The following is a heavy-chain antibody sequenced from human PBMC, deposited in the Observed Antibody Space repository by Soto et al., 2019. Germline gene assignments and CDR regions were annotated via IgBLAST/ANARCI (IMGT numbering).Heavy chain of an antibody. CDR2: IYHSGST. J-gene: IGHJ4*02. CDR1: GSSVSSGGYS. V-gene: IGHV4-30-2*01. D-gene: IGHD2-21*02. Sequence: KHSETQPHSCAYSGSSVSSGGYSWRWIRQPPGKGLEWIGYIYHSGSTYYNPSLKSRVTISVDRSKNQFSLKLSSVTAADTAVYYCARFLIFGSYYDYWGQGTLVTVSS. CDR3: ARFLIFGSYYDY.